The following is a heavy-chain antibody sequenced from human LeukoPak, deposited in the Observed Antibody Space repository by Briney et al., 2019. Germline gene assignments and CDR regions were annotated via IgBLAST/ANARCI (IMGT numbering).Heavy chain of an antibody. CDR2: IYTRGST. V-gene: IGHV4-4*09. CDR3: ARLAGGERGFFDY. CDR1: GGSISSYY. Sequence: SETLSLTCTVSGGSISSYYWSWIRQPPGKGLEWIGYIYTRGSTNYNASLKSRVTISVDTSKNQFSLRLSSVTAADTAVYYCARLAGGERGFFDYWGQGTLVTVSS. J-gene: IGHJ4*02. D-gene: IGHD3-16*01.